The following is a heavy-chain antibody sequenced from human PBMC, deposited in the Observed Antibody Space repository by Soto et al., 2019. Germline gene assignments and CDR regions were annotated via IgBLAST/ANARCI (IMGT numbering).Heavy chain of an antibody. V-gene: IGHV3-53*02. Sequence: EVQLVETGGGLIQPGGSLRLSCAASGFTVSSSYMSWVRQAPGRGLEWVSTIFSGGTTHYADSVQGRFTISRDSSKNTLFLQLNSLRAEDTATYYCARETVPPSYHYYDCWGQGTQVTVSS. CDR2: IFSGGTT. CDR1: GFTVSSSY. D-gene: IGHD2-2*02. J-gene: IGHJ4*02. CDR3: ARETVPPSYHYYDC.